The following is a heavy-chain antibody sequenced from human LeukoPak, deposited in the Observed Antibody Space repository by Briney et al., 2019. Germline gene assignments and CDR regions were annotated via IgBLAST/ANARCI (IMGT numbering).Heavy chain of an antibody. CDR2: ISSSSSTI. CDR3: AVIAVAGLGAFDI. J-gene: IGHJ3*02. D-gene: IGHD6-19*01. Sequence: GGSLRLSCAASGFTFSSYSMNWVRQAPGKGLEWVSYISSSSSTIYYADSVKGRFTISRDNAKNSPYLQMNSLRAEDTAVYYCAVIAVAGLGAFDIWGQGTMVTVSS. V-gene: IGHV3-48*04. CDR1: GFTFSSYS.